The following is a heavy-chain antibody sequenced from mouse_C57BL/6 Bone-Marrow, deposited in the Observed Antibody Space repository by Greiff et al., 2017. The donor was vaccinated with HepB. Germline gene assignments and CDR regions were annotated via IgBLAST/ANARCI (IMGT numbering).Heavy chain of an antibody. CDR3: ARPYYYGSSLPDAMDY. V-gene: IGHV1-55*01. D-gene: IGHD1-1*01. CDR1: GYTFTSYW. Sequence: QVQLQQPGAELVKPGASVKMSCKASGYTFTSYWITWVKQRPGQGLEWIGDIYPGSGSTNYNEKFKSKATLTVDTSSSTAYMQLSSLTSEDSAVYYCARPYYYGSSLPDAMDYWGQGTSVTVSS. J-gene: IGHJ4*01. CDR2: IYPGSGST.